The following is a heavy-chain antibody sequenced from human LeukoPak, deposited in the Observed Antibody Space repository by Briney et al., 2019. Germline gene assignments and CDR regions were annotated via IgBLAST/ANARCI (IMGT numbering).Heavy chain of an antibody. CDR3: AREERDYGDYVPLFDY. CDR1: GDSVSSNSAA. V-gene: IGHV6-1*01. CDR2: TYYRSKWYN. D-gene: IGHD4-17*01. Sequence: SQTLSLTCAISGDSVSSNSAAWNWIRQSPSRGLEWLGRTYYRSKWYNDYAVSVKSRITINPDTSKNQFSLQLSSVTPEDTAVYYCAREERDYGDYVPLFDYWGQGTLVTVSS. J-gene: IGHJ4*02.